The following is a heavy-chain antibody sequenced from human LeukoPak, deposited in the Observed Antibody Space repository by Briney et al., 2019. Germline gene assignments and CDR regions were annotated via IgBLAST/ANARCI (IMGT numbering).Heavy chain of an antibody. CDR2: IYSGGST. D-gene: IGHD6-19*01. CDR1: GFTVSNNY. CDR3: ARAPGRQWLVDWYFDL. J-gene: IGHJ2*01. V-gene: IGHV3-53*01. Sequence: PGGSLRLSCAASGFTVSNNYMSWVRQAPGKGLECVSVIYSGGSTYYADSVKGRFTISRDNSKNTLYLQMNSLRAEDTAVYYCARAPGRQWLVDWYFDLWGRGTLVTVSS.